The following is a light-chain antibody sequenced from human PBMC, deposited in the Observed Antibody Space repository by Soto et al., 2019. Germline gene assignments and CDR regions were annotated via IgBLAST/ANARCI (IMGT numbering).Light chain of an antibody. CDR2: DTS. J-gene: IGLJ1*01. CDR1: TGTVTSGHY. Sequence: QTVVTQEPSLTVSPGGTVTLTCGSNTGTVTSGHYPYWFQQKPGQAPRTLIYDTSNKHSWTPARFSGSLLGGKAALTLSGAQPEDEAEYYCLLSYRGAYVFGTGTKVTVL. V-gene: IGLV7-46*01. CDR3: LLSYRGAYV.